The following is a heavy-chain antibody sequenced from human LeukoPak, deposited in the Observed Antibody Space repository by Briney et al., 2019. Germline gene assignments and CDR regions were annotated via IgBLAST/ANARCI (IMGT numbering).Heavy chain of an antibody. CDR2: INHSGST. J-gene: IGHJ4*02. V-gene: IGHV4-34*01. Sequence: SETLSLTCAVYGGSFSGYYWSWIRQPPGKGLEWIGEINHSGSTNYNPSLKSRVTISVDTSKNQFSLKLSSVTAADTAVYYCAGEVGTMMTKWGQGTLVTVSS. CDR3: AGEVGTMMTK. D-gene: IGHD3-22*01. CDR1: GGSFSGYY.